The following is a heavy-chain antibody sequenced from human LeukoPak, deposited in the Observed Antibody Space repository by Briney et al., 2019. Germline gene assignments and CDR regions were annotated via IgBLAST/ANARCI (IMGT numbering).Heavy chain of an antibody. CDR2: INRSGST. Sequence: KASETLSLTCAVYGGSFSGYYWSWVRQPPGKGLEWIGEINRSGSTNYNPSLKSRVTISVDTSKTHFSLKLSSVTAADTAVYYCARRIVGAAPNWFDPWGQGTLVTVSS. CDR1: GGSFSGYY. D-gene: IGHD1-26*01. V-gene: IGHV4-34*01. CDR3: ARRIVGAAPNWFDP. J-gene: IGHJ5*02.